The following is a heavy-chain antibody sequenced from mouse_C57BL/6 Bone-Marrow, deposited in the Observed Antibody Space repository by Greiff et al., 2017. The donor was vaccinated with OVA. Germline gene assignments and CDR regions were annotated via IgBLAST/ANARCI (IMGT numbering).Heavy chain of an antibody. CDR1: GYTFTGYW. CDR3: AREVFTTVVATSRYCDV. D-gene: IGHD1-1*01. V-gene: IGHV1-9*01. J-gene: IGHJ1*03. Sequence: VQLQQSGAELMKPGASVKLSCKATGYTFTGYWIEWVKQRPGHGLEWIGEILPGSGSTNYNEKFKGKATFTADTSSNTAYMQLSSLTTEDSAIYYCAREVFTTVVATSRYCDVWGTGTTVTVSS. CDR2: ILPGSGST.